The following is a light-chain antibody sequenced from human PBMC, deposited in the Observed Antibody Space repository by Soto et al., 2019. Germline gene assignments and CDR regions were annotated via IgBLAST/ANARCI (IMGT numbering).Light chain of an antibody. J-gene: IGKJ5*01. Sequence: DNQMTQSPSSLSASIGDRVTITCQASQNITNNLSWYQQKPGKAPNLLIYHASKLAKGVTSRFSGSGSGTDFSFIITSLQREDLATYYCQQYYGLPPLTFGQGTRLEIK. CDR3: QQYYGLPPLT. CDR1: QNITNN. CDR2: HAS. V-gene: IGKV1-33*01.